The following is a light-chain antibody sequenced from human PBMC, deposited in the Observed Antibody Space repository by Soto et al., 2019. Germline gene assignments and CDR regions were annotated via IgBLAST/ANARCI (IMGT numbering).Light chain of an antibody. Sequence: QSVLTQSPSASASLGASVKLTCTLSSGHSSYAIAWHQQQPEKGPRYLMKLNRDGSHSKGVGIPDRFSGSSSGAERYLTIFRPHSEYDPDSYCPPRPTGPVVFRRGTQLTLL. CDR3: PPRPTGPVV. CDR2: LNRDGSH. J-gene: IGLJ2*01. CDR1: SGHSSYA. V-gene: IGLV4-69*01.